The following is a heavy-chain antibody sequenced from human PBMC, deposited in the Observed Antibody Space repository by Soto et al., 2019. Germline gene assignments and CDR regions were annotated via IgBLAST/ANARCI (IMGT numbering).Heavy chain of an antibody. D-gene: IGHD3-3*01. CDR1: GFTFSSYG. CDR2: ISYDGSNK. J-gene: IGHJ4*02. V-gene: IGHV3-30*18. Sequence: PGGSLRLSCAASGFTFSSYGMHWVRQAPGKGLEWVAVISYDGSNKYYADSVKGRFTISRDNSKNTLYLQMNSLRAEDTAVYYCAKTSGYDFWSGYYIPYFDYWGQGTLVTVSS. CDR3: AKTSGYDFWSGYYIPYFDY.